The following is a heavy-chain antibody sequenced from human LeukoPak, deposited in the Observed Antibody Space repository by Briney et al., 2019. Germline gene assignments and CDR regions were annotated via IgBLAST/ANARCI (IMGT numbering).Heavy chain of an antibody. CDR1: GYTFTAYY. J-gene: IGHJ4*02. CDR3: ARVSYGNDATPFDY. CDR2: INPNSDYT. Sequence: ASVKVSCRASGYTFTAYYIHWLRQAPGQGLEWMGRINPNSDYTDYAQNFQGRVTMTRDTSISTAYMEVRRLRSDDTAVYYCARVSYGNDATPFDYWGPGTLVTVSS. D-gene: IGHD3-16*01. V-gene: IGHV1-2*06.